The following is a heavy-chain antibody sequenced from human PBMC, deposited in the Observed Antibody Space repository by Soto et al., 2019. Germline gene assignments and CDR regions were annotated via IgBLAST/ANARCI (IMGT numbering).Heavy chain of an antibody. CDR3: ARSELGSGTFDY. Sequence: SETLSLTCTVSGGSISSSGYYWSWIRQHPGKGLEWIGYIYYSGSTYYNPSLKSRVTISVDTSKNQFSLKLSSVTAADTAVYYCARSELGSGTFDYWGQGTLVTVSS. CDR1: GGSISSSGYY. D-gene: IGHD2-15*01. CDR2: IYYSGST. V-gene: IGHV4-31*03. J-gene: IGHJ4*02.